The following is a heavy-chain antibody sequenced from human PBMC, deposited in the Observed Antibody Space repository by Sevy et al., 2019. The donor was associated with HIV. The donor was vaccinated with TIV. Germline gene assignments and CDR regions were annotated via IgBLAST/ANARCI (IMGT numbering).Heavy chain of an antibody. V-gene: IGHV4-59*13. J-gene: IGHJ3*02. Sequence: SETLSLTCSVSAGSISSYYWSWIRQPPGKGLEWIGYIYYSGTTHYNPSLKSRVTISQDKSKKVFSLGLRSVTAADTAVDYCARDNAILTPSAFDIWGQGTMVTVSS. CDR2: IYYSGTT. D-gene: IGHD3-9*01. CDR3: ARDNAILTPSAFDI. CDR1: AGSISSYY.